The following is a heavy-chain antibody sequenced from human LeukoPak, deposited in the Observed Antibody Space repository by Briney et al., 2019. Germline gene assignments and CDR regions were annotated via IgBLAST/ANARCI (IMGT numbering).Heavy chain of an antibody. CDR3: ARRPIVGAYYFDY. J-gene: IGHJ4*02. D-gene: IGHD1-26*01. Sequence: SETLSLTCAVSGGSISSGGYSWSWIRQPPGKGLEWIGYIYHSGSTYYNPSLKSRVTISVDRSKNQFSLKLSSVTAADTAVYYCARRPIVGAYYFDYWGQGTLVTVSS. V-gene: IGHV4-30-2*01. CDR1: GGSISSGGYS. CDR2: IYHSGST.